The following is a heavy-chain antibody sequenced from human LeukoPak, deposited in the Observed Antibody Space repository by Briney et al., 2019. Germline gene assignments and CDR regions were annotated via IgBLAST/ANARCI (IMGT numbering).Heavy chain of an antibody. D-gene: IGHD2-2*01. CDR1: GYTFTGYY. V-gene: IGHV1-2*02. J-gene: IGHJ4*02. Sequence: ASVKVSCKASGYTFTGYYMRWVRQAPGQGLEWMGWINPNSGGTNYAQKFQGRVTMTRDTSISTAYMELSRLRSDDTAVYYCARDRGVPAASFDYWGQGTLVTVSS. CDR3: ARDRGVPAASFDY. CDR2: INPNSGGT.